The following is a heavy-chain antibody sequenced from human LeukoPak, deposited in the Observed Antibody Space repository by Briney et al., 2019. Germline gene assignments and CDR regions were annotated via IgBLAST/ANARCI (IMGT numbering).Heavy chain of an antibody. CDR3: ARGSLSDYYDSSGFPAET. J-gene: IGHJ5*02. CDR1: GGSISSYY. CDR2: IYYSGST. Sequence: SETLSLTCTVSGGSISSYYWSWIRQPPGKGLEWIGYIYYSGSTNYNPSLKSRVTISADTSKNQFSLKLSSVTAADTAVYYCARGSLSDYYDSSGFPAETWGQGTLVTVSS. V-gene: IGHV4-59*01. D-gene: IGHD3-22*01.